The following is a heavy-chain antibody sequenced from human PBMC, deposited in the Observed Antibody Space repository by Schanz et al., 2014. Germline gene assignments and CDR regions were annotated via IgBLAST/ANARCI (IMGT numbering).Heavy chain of an antibody. Sequence: QVQLQESGPGLVKPSGTLSLTCAVSGGSISSSDWWSWVRQPPGKGLEWIGEIYHSGSTNYNPSLKSRVTISVDKPKKQSSLKVTSRTAADTAVYYCAKDLYYNKTGGEFDYWGQGTLVNVSS. CDR3: AKDLYYNKTGGEFDY. CDR1: GGSISSSDW. CDR2: IYHSGST. J-gene: IGHJ4*02. V-gene: IGHV4-4*02. D-gene: IGHD3-10*01.